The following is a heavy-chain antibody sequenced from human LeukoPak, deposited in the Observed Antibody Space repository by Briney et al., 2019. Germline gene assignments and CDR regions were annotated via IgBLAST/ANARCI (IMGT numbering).Heavy chain of an antibody. V-gene: IGHV1-18*01. J-gene: IGHJ3*02. CDR1: SYSFISYG. CDR3: ARDKGDAFDI. Sequence: ASVKVSCKASSYSFISYGISWVRQAPGQGLEWMGWIDPYNGNTKYAQKFQGRVTMTRDTSTTTAYMELRSLRSDDTAVYYCARDKGDAFDIWGQGTMVTVSS. CDR2: IDPYNGNT.